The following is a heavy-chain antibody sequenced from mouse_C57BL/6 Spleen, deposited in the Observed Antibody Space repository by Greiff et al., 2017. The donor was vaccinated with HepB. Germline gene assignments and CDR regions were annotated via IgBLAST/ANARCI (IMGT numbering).Heavy chain of an antibody. J-gene: IGHJ1*03. V-gene: IGHV1-62-2*01. CDR3: ARHGDYDGYVNWYFDV. CDR2: FYPGSGSI. Sequence: QVQLKQSGAELVKPGASVKLSCKASGYTFTEYTIHWVKQRSGQGLGWMGWFYPGSGSIKYNEKFKDKATVTADKSSSTVYMELSRLTSEDSAVYFCARHGDYDGYVNWYFDVWGTGTTVTVSS. D-gene: IGHD2-3*01. CDR1: GYTFTEYT.